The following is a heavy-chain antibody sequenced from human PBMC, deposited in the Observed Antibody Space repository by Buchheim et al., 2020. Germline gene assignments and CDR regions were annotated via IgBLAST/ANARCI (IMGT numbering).Heavy chain of an antibody. CDR3: ARIPYDSSGHRYFDL. CDR2: IYYSGST. CDR1: GGSISSGGYS. Sequence: QVQLQESGPGLVKPSQTLSLTCAVSGGSISSGGYSWSWIRQPPGKGLEWIGYIYYSGSTYYNPSLKCRVTISVDTSKNQFSLKLSSVTAADTAVYYCARIPYDSSGHRYFDLWGRGTL. D-gene: IGHD3-22*01. J-gene: IGHJ2*01. V-gene: IGHV4-30-4*07.